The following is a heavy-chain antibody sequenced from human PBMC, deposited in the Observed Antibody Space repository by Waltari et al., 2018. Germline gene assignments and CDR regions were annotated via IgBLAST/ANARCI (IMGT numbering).Heavy chain of an antibody. V-gene: IGHV4-34*01. CDR3: ARGLVGPRLLD. CDR1: GGSFSGSP. CDR2: ITHSGNT. J-gene: IGHJ3*01. D-gene: IGHD1-26*01. Sequence: QVQLPQWGAGLLKPSEPLSLTCAVYGGSFSGSPWSWVRQTPEKGLEGIGEITHSGNTNYNPSLKSRVTISVDTSKNQFSLKLTSVTATDTAVYYCARGLVGPRLLDWGQGTMVTVSS.